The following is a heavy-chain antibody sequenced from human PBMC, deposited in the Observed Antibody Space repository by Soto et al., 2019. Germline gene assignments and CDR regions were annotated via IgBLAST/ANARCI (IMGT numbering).Heavy chain of an antibody. CDR1: GDSVSSNSAA. D-gene: IGHD3-9*01. J-gene: IGHJ6*02. CDR2: TYYRSKWYN. CDR3: AREEAMTGWGYYYYGMDV. Sequence: SQTLSLPCAISGDSVSSNSAAWNWIRQSPSRGLEWLGRTYYRSKWYNEYAVFVKSRIIINPDTSKNQFSLQLNSVTPEDTAVYYCAREEAMTGWGYYYYGMDVWGQGTTVTVSS. V-gene: IGHV6-1*01.